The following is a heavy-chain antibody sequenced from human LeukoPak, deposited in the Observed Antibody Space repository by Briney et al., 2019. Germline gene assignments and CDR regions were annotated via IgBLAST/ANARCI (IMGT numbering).Heavy chain of an antibody. Sequence: ASVKVSCKASGYTFTGYYMHWVRQAPGQGIEWMGWINPNSGGTNYAQKFQGRVTMTRNTSISTAYMELSSLKASDTAMYYCARRNVVVVAATHYWYYYYYMDVWGKGTTITVSS. CDR3: ARRNVVVVAATHYWYYYYYMDV. J-gene: IGHJ6*03. D-gene: IGHD2-15*01. CDR2: INPNSGGT. V-gene: IGHV1-2*02. CDR1: GYTFTGYY.